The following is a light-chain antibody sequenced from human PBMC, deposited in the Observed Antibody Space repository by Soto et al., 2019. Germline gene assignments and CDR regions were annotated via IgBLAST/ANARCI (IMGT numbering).Light chain of an antibody. V-gene: IGLV4-69*01. CDR1: SGHSSYA. J-gene: IGLJ3*02. CDR2: LNSDGSH. Sequence: QLVLTQSPSASASLGASVKLTCTLSSGHSSYAIAWHQQQPEKGPRYLMILNSDGSHIKGDGVPDRFSGSSSGAERYLTISSLQSEDEADYYCQTWGTGIHVFGGGTKLTVL. CDR3: QTWGTGIHV.